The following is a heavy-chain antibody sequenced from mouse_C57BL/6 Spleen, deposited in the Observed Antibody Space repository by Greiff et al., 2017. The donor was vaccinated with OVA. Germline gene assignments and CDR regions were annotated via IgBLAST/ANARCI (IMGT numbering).Heavy chain of an antibody. D-gene: IGHD1-1*01. J-gene: IGHJ3*01. CDR2: ISDGGSYT. CDR1: GFTFSSYA. Sequence: EVQVVESGGGLVKPGGSLKLSCAASGFTFSSYAMSWVRQTPEKRLEWVATISDGGSYTYYPDNVKGRFTISRDNAKNNLYLQMSHLKSEDTAMYYCARDQDYGSRGWGAYRGQRTLVSVSA. CDR3: ARDQDYGSRGWGAY. V-gene: IGHV5-4*01.